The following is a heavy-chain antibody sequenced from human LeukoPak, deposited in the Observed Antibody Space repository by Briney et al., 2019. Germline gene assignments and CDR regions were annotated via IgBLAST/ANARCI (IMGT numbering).Heavy chain of an antibody. V-gene: IGHV3-30-3*01. CDR2: ISYDGSNK. D-gene: IGHD6-13*01. CDR1: GFTFSSHA. CDR3: ATYSSSWSSFDY. J-gene: IGHJ4*02. Sequence: PGRSLRLSCAASGFTFSSHAMHWLRQATGKGLEGVAVISYDGSNKYYADSVKGRFTISRDNSKNTLNLQMNSLTAEDTAVYYCATYSSSWSSFDYWGQGTLVTVSS.